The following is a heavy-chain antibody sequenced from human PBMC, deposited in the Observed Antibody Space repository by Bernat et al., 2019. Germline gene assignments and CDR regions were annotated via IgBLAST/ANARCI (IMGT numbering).Heavy chain of an antibody. Sequence: VQLVESGGGLVQPGESLRLSCAVSGFTFSSYSMNWVRQAPGKGLEWVSYISSSGSTIDYADSVKGRFTVSRDNAKNSLYLQVNSLRAEDTAVYYCARARGYSYGYEDYWGQGTLVTVSS. CDR2: ISSSGSTI. V-gene: IGHV3-48*01. CDR1: GFTFSSYS. J-gene: IGHJ4*02. D-gene: IGHD5-18*01. CDR3: ARARGYSYGYEDY.